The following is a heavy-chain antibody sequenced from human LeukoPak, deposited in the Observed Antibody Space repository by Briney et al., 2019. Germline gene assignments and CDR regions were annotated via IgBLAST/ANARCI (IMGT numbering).Heavy chain of an antibody. V-gene: IGHV4-39*01. Sequence: PSETLSLTCTVSGGSISTSSYYWDWVRQPPGKGLEWIGSIYYSGTTYYNPSLTSRLTLSVDTSKNQFSLKLTSVTAADTAIYCCARHLRRESLTSSHFDYWGQGTLVTVSS. CDR1: GGSISTSSYY. CDR2: IYYSGTT. J-gene: IGHJ4*02. CDR3: ARHLRRESLTSSHFDY. D-gene: IGHD3-9*01.